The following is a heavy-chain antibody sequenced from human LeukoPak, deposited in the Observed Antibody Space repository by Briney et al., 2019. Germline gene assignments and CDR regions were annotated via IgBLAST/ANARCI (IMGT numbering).Heavy chain of an antibody. V-gene: IGHV4-59*08. D-gene: IGHD3-22*01. CDR1: GGSLSSYY. J-gene: IGHJ3*02. CDR3: AGTYLFDSSGHYVGGNAFDI. CDR2: IYYTGST. Sequence: SETLSLTCTVPGGSLSSYYWSWIRQPPGKGLEWIGDIYYTGSTESNPSLKSRVTISVDMSKNQFSLKLSSVSAADTAVYYCAGTYLFDSSGHYVGGNAFDIWGQGTMVSVSS.